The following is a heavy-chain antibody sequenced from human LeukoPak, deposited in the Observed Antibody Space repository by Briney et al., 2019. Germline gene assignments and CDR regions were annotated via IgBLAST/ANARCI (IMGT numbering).Heavy chain of an antibody. Sequence: GGSLRLSCAASGFTFSTFELNWVRQAPGKGLEWVSYISSSGTTVYYADSVKGRFTISRDNARSALYLQMNSLRAEDTAVYYCAGGFGSYSPDYWGQGTLVTVSS. V-gene: IGHV3-48*03. CDR3: AGGFGSYSPDY. CDR1: GFTFSTFE. CDR2: ISSSGTTV. J-gene: IGHJ4*02. D-gene: IGHD3-10*01.